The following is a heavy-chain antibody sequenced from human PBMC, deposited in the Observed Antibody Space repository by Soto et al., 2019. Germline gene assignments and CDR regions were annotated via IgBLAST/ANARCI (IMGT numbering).Heavy chain of an antibody. V-gene: IGHV3-33*08. J-gene: IGHJ4*02. Sequence: SLRLSCAASGFTFSSYWMSWVRQAPGKGLEWVAIIWNDGINEYYADSVKGRFTISRDNSKNTVYLQVSKLRAEDTAVYFCARDQTDSGGYSDSWGQGTLVTVSS. D-gene: IGHD3-22*01. CDR3: ARDQTDSGGYSDS. CDR2: IWNDGINE. CDR1: GFTFSSYW.